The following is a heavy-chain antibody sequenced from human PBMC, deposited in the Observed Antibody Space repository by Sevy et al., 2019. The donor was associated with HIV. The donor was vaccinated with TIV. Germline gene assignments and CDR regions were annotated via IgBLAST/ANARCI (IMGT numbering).Heavy chain of an antibody. CDR3: ARDRRRDGYNNMRGGFDY. CDR1: GYTFTSYG. J-gene: IGHJ4*02. D-gene: IGHD5-12*01. CDR2: ISAYNGNT. V-gene: IGHV1-18*04. Sequence: ASVKVSYKASGYTFTSYGISWVRQAPGQGLEWMGWISAYNGNTNYAQKLQGRVTMTTDTSTSTAYMERRSLGSDDTAVYYCARDRRRDGYNNMRGGFDYWGQGTLVTVSS.